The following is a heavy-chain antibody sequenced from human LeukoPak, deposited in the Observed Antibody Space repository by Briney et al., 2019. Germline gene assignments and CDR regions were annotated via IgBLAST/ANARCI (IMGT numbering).Heavy chain of an antibody. CDR2: ISSSSSYI. CDR3: ARDLTSSSTAYFHH. J-gene: IGHJ1*01. D-gene: IGHD6-6*01. CDR1: GFTFSSYS. V-gene: IGHV3-21*01. Sequence: GGSLRLSCAASGFTFSSYSMNWVRQAPGKGLEWVSSISSSSSYIYYADSVKGRFTISRDNAKNSLYLQMNSLRAEDTAVYYCARDLTSSSTAYFHHWGQGTLVTVSS.